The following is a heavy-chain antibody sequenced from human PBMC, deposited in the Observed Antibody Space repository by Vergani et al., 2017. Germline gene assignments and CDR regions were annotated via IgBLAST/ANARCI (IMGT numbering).Heavy chain of an antibody. V-gene: IGHV1-69-2*01. CDR2: VDPEDGDR. CDR3: ARRGLGCDSNPCDAGHDFDP. D-gene: IGHD3-22*01. CDR1: GYAFTDYY. Sequence: EVRLVQSAAEVKRPGATVKISCKVFGYAFTDYYIHWVQQAPGKGLEWMGLVDPEDGDRIYSDRFQGRVTITADKSTDTVYMELRSLRPEDTAVYYCARRGLGCDSNPCDAGHDFDPWGQGTLVTVSS. J-gene: IGHJ5*02.